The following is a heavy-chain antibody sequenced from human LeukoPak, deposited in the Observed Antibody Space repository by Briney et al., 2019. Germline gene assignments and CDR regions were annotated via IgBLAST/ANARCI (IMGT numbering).Heavy chain of an antibody. D-gene: IGHD6-19*01. J-gene: IGHJ5*02. CDR1: GGSISSYY. CDR2: IYTSGST. Sequence: PSETLSLTCTVSGGSISSYYWSWVRQPAGKGLEWIGRIYTSGSTNYNPSLKSRVTMSVDTSKNQFSLKLSSVTAADTAVYYCARDRSSGWPDNWFDPWGQGTLVTVSS. CDR3: ARDRSSGWPDNWFDP. V-gene: IGHV4-4*07.